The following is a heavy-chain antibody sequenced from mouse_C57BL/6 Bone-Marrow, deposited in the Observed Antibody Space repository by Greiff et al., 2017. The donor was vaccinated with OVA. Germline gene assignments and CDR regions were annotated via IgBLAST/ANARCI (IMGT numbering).Heavy chain of an antibody. CDR2: IDPSDSYT. CDR1: GYTFTSYW. CDR3: ARDTLCPFDY. J-gene: IGHJ2*01. D-gene: IGHD6-5*01. Sequence: QVQLKQPGAELVMPGASVKLSCKASGYTFTSYWMHWVKQRPGQGLEWIGEIDPSDSYTNYNQKFKGKSTLTVDKSSSTAYMQLSSLTSEDSAVYYCARDTLCPFDYWGQGTTLTVSS. V-gene: IGHV1-69*01.